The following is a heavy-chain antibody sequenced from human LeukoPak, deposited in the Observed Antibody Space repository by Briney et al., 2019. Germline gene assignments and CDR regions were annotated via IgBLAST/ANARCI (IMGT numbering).Heavy chain of an antibody. J-gene: IGHJ6*03. D-gene: IGHD5-24*01. CDR1: GFIFSTSW. CDR2: INLDGSEK. CDR3: AKVGTRMVTIVAPYYMDV. V-gene: IGHV3-7*01. Sequence: GGSLRLSCTASGFIFSTSWMTWVRQAPGKGLEWVANINLDGSEKYYVDSVKGRFTISRDNSKNTLYLQMNSLRAEDTAMYYCAKVGTRMVTIVAPYYMDVWGKGTTVTVSS.